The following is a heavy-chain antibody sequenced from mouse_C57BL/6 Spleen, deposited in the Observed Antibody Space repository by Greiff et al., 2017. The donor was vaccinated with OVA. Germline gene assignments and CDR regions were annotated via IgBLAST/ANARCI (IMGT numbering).Heavy chain of an antibody. D-gene: IGHD1-1*01. CDR3: ARFDGSGP. J-gene: IGHJ4*01. CDR2: INPSTGGT. CDR1: GYSFTGYY. Sequence: EVQLQQSGPELVKPGASVKISCKASGYSFTGYYMNWVKQSPEKSLEWIGEINPSTGGTTYNQKFKAKATLTVDKSSSTAYMQLKSLTSEDSAVYYCARFDGSGPWGKGTSVTVSS. V-gene: IGHV1-42*01.